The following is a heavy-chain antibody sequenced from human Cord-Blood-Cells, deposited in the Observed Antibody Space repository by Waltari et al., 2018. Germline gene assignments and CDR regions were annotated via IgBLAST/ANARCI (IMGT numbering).Heavy chain of an antibody. CDR3: ARVVRGLFMNWFDP. V-gene: IGHV1-69*01. D-gene: IGHD2-15*01. J-gene: IGHJ5*02. Sequence: QVQLVQSGAEVKKPGSSVKVSCKASGGTFSSYAISWVRQAPGQGLEWMGGISPILGTANYAPKFQGRVTITADESTSTGYMELSSLRSEDTAVYYCARVVRGLFMNWFDPWGQGTLVTVSS. CDR2: ISPILGTA. CDR1: GGTFSSYA.